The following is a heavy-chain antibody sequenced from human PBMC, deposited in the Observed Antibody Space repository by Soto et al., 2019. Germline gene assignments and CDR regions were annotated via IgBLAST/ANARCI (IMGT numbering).Heavy chain of an antibody. CDR1: GGSISSYY. J-gene: IGHJ6*02. CDR3: ARDGAAPGRGGGNAYYYYGMDV. Sequence: NPSETLSLTCAVSGGSISSYYWSWIQQPPGKGLEWIGYIYYSGSTNYNPSLKSRVTISVDTSKNQFSLKLSSVTAADTAVYYCARDGAAPGRGGGNAYYYYGMDVWGQGTTVTVSS. D-gene: IGHD2-15*01. CDR2: IYYSGST. V-gene: IGHV4-59*01.